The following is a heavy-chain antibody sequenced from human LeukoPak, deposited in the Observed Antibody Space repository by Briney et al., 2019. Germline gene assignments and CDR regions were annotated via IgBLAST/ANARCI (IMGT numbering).Heavy chain of an antibody. CDR2: ISGSGAST. CDR1: GFTFSSYA. J-gene: IGHJ4*02. D-gene: IGHD3-22*01. Sequence: GGSLRLSCAASGFTFSSYAMSWVRQAPGKGLEWVSDISGSGASTYYADSVKGRFSISRDNSENTLYLQMNSLRAEDTAVYYCAKVLGSSSGYYSHFDYWGQGTLVTVSS. CDR3: AKVLGSSSGYYSHFDY. V-gene: IGHV3-23*01.